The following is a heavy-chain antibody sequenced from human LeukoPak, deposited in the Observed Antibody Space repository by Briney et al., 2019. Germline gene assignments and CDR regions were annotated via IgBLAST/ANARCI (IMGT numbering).Heavy chain of an antibody. CDR2: IYPGDSET. Sequence: GASLQISCKGSGYSFTTYWIGWVRPLPGKGLEWMGIIYPGDSETRYSPSFQGQVTISTDKSVSTAYLQWSSLKASDTAIYYCARRVYSGSRYFDYWGQGTLVTVSS. D-gene: IGHD1-26*01. J-gene: IGHJ4*02. CDR3: ARRVYSGSRYFDY. CDR1: GYSFTTYW. V-gene: IGHV5-51*01.